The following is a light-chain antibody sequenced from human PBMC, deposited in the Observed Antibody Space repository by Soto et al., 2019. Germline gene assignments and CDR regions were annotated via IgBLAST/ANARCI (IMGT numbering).Light chain of an antibody. Sequence: EVVLTQSPGTLSLSPGERSTLPSRPSQGLPTGNLAGSQQNPGRAPRLLFYSASSRATGIPDRFSGSGSGTDFTLTISRLEPEDFAVYYCHHFGSLPETFGQGTNVE. CDR3: HHFGSLPET. CDR2: SAS. J-gene: IGKJ1*01. V-gene: IGKV3-20*01. CDR1: QGLPTGN.